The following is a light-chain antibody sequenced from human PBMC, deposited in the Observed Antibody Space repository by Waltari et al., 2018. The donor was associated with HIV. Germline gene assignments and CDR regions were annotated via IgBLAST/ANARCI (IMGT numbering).Light chain of an antibody. J-gene: IGLJ3*02. Sequence: SYDLTQPPSMSVSPGQTANFTCSGDNLGHKYTCWYQQKSGQSPVLVIYEDFKRPSGIPERFSGSNSGNTATLTISGTLAMDEADYFCQAWASNTVVFGGGTKLTVL. V-gene: IGLV3-1*01. CDR1: NLGHKY. CDR3: QAWASNTVV. CDR2: EDF.